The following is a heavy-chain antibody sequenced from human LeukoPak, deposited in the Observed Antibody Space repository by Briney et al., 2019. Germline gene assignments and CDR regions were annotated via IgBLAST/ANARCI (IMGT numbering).Heavy chain of an antibody. D-gene: IGHD6-13*01. Sequence: GGSLRLSCAASGFTFSSYSMNWVRQAPGKGLEWVSSISSSSSYIYYADSVKGRFTISRDNAKNSLYLQMNSLRAGDTAVYYCATLTAANNWFDPWGQGTLVTVSS. V-gene: IGHV3-21*01. CDR1: GFTFSSYS. CDR3: ATLTAANNWFDP. CDR2: ISSSSSYI. J-gene: IGHJ5*02.